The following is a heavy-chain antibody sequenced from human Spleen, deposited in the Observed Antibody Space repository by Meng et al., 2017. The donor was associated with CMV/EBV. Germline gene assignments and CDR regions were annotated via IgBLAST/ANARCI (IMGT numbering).Heavy chain of an antibody. V-gene: IGHV3-30*04. CDR2: ISSDESNI. Sequence: GESLKISCAASGFTLIDIAMHWVRQVPGKGLEWVAIISSDESNIYYADSVRGRFTISRDNSKNTVFLQMNSLRVDDTGLYYCARGMGVGRYRPFDQWGQGTLVTVSS. D-gene: IGHD3-16*02. CDR1: GFTLIDIA. J-gene: IGHJ4*02. CDR3: ARGMGVGRYRPFDQ.